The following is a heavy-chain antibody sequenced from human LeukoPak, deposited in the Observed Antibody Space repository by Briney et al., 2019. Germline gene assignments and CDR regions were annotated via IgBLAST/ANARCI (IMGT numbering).Heavy chain of an antibody. CDR1: GGSISSYY. CDR3: ARSSLEWLRRSSTAFSH. J-gene: IGHJ4*02. V-gene: IGHV4-59*12. CDR2: IYYSGST. Sequence: SETLSLTCTVSGGSISSYYWSWIRQPPGKGLEWIGYIYYSGSTNYNPSLKSRVTISVDTSKNQFSPKLSSVTAADTAVYYCARSSLEWLRRSSTAFSHWGQGTLVTVSS. D-gene: IGHD5-12*01.